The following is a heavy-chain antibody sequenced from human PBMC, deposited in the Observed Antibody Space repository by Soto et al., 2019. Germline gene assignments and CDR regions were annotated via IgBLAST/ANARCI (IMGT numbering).Heavy chain of an antibody. J-gene: IGHJ6*02. V-gene: IGHV1-8*01. CDR2: MNPNSGNT. CDR3: ARWGGSDLSRGPYWSNPRDYGMDV. D-gene: IGHD3-10*01. Sequence: EASVKVSCKASGYTFTSYDINWVRQATGQGLEWMGWMNPNSGNTGYAQKFQGRVTMTRNTSISTAYMELSSLRSEDTAVYYCARWGGSDLSRGPYWSNPRDYGMDVWGQGTTVTVSS. CDR1: GYTFTSYD.